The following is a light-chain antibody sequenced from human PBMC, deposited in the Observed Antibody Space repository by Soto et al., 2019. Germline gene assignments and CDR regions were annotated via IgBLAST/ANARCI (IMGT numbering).Light chain of an antibody. CDR1: SSDVGGYNY. CDR2: DVS. J-gene: IGLJ1*01. V-gene: IGLV2-14*01. CDR3: SSYTSSSARV. Sequence: QSALTQPASLSGSPGQSITISCTGTSSDVGGYNYVSWYQQHPGKAPKLMIYDVSNRPSGVSNRFSGSKSGNTASLTISGLQAEVETDYYCSSYTSSSARVFGTGTKVTV.